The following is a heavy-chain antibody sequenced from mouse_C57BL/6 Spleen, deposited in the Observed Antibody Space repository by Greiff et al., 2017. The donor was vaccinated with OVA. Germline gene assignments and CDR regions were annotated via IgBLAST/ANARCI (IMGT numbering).Heavy chain of an antibody. V-gene: IGHV5-4*01. D-gene: IGHD2-4*01. CDR1: GFTFSSYA. J-gene: IGHJ4*01. Sequence: EVHLVESGGGLVKPGGSLKLSCAASGFTFSSYAMSWVRQTPEKRLEWVATISDGGSYTYYPDNVKGRFTISRDNAKNNLYLQMSHLKSEDTAMYYCAREGGYDYDGAMDYWGQGTSVTVSS. CDR2: ISDGGSYT. CDR3: AREGGYDYDGAMDY.